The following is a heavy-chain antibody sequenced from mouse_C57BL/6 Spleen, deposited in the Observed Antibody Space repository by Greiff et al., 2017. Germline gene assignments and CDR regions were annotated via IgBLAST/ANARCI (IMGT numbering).Heavy chain of an antibody. D-gene: IGHD2-5*01. CDR1: GYTFTTYP. Sequence: QVQLQQSGAELVKPGASVKMSCKASGYTFTTYPIEWMKQHHGKSLEWIGNFHPYNDDTKYNEKFKGKATLTVEKSSSTVYLELNRLTSDVSAVYYCARRSNSNPYYYAMDYWGQGTPVTVSS. J-gene: IGHJ4*01. CDR3: ARRSNSNPYYYAMDY. CDR2: FHPYNDDT. V-gene: IGHV1-47*01.